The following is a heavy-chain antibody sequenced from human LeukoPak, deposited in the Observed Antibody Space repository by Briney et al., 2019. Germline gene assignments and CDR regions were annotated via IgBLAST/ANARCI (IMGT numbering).Heavy chain of an antibody. V-gene: IGHV4-39*02. D-gene: IGHD6-19*01. CDR1: GGPISSSSYY. CDR2: IYYSGST. CDR3: AIGYSSGWYNFDY. Sequence: SETLSLTRTASGGPISSSSYYWGSVSQPPGTWLKWDGSIYYSGSTYYNPSLKSRFTISVDTSKTHFSLKLSSVTAADTAVYYCAIGYSSGWYNFDYWGQGTLLAVSS. J-gene: IGHJ4*02.